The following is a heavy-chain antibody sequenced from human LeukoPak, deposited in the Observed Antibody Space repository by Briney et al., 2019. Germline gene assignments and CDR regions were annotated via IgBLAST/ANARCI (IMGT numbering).Heavy chain of an antibody. CDR3: ARDLRALYYYGSGSYYRGFDY. J-gene: IGHJ4*02. CDR2: ISSSSSYI. V-gene: IGHV3-21*01. CDR1: GLTFSSYS. D-gene: IGHD3-10*01. Sequence: NTGGSLRLSCAASGLTFSSYSMNWVRQAPGKGLEWVSSISSSSSYIYYADSVKGRFTISRDNAKNSLYLQMNSLRAEDTAVYYCARDLRALYYYGSGSYYRGFDYWGQGTLVTVSS.